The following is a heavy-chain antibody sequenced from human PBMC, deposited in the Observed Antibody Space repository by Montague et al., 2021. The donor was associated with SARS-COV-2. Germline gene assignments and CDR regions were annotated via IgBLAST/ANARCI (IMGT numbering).Heavy chain of an antibody. D-gene: IGHD3-10*01. CDR2: ISSSSSYI. CDR3: ARDPLDYGLWSSGSYYNAYYYYYGMDV. V-gene: IGHV3-21*01. J-gene: IGHJ6*02. Sequence: SLRLSCAASGFTFSSYSMNWVRRAPGKGLEWVSSISSSSSYIYYADSAKGRFTISRDNAKNSLYLQMNSLRAEDTAGYYCARDPLDYGLWSSGSYYNAYYYYYGMDVWGQGTTVTVSS. CDR1: GFTFSSYS.